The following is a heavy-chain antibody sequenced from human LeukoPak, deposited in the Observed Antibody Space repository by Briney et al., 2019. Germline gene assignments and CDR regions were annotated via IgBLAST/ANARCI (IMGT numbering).Heavy chain of an antibody. Sequence: RGSLRLSCADSGFTFIDYDMHWVRQVIGKGLDWVSAIGIRGDTRYSGSVKGRFTISRENAESSLYLQMNSLRAEDTAVYYCARGGIQVSGIDEFDYWGQGTLVTVSS. D-gene: IGHD6-19*01. CDR1: GFTFIDYD. V-gene: IGHV3-13*01. J-gene: IGHJ4*02. CDR3: ARGGIQVSGIDEFDY. CDR2: IGIRGDT.